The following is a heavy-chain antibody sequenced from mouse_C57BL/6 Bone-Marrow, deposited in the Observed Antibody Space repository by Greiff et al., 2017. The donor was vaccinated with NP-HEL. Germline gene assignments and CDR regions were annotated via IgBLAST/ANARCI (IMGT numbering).Heavy chain of an antibody. V-gene: IGHV1-4*01. CDR2: INPSSGYT. D-gene: IGHD1-1*02. CDR1: GYTFTSYT. CDR3: ARWGWYYAMDY. J-gene: IGHJ4*01. Sequence: VQLQQSGAELARPGASVKMSCTSSGYTFTSYTMHWVKQRPGPGLEWIGYINPSSGYTKYNQQFKDKATLTADHSSSTAYMQLSSLTSEDSAVYYCARWGWYYAMDYWGQGTSVTVSS.